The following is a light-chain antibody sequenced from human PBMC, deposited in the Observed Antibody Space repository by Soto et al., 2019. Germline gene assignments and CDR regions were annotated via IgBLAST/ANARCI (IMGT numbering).Light chain of an antibody. V-gene: IGLV6-57*01. J-gene: IGLJ3*02. CDR3: QSYDNNNRV. CDR2: EDN. Sequence: NFMLTLPHSVSASPGKTVTISCTRSSGSIASNYVQWYQQRPGSSPTTVIYEDNQRPSGVPDRFSGSIDSSSNSASLTISGLKTEDEADYYCQSYDNNNRVFGGGTKLTVL. CDR1: SGSIASNY.